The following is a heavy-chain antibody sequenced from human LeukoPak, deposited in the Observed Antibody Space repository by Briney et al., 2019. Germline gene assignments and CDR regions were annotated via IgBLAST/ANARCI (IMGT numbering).Heavy chain of an antibody. CDR3: AKAAYGEYYFDY. CDR2: IYSGGST. CDR1: GFTVSSNY. Sequence: GGSLRLSCAASGFTVSSNYMSWVRQAPGKGLEWVSVIYSGGSTYYADSVKGRFTISRDNSKNTLYLQMNSLRAEDTAVYYCAKAAYGEYYFDYWAREPWSPSPQ. J-gene: IGHJ4*02. D-gene: IGHD3-10*01. V-gene: IGHV3-53*01.